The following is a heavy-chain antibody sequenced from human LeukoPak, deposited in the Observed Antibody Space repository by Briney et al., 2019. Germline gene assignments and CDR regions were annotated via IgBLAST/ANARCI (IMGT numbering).Heavy chain of an antibody. Sequence: GASLRLSCAASGFTFSSYAMSWVRQAPGKGLEWVSAISGSGGSTYYADSVKGRFTISRDNSKNTLYLQMNSLRAEDTAVYYCAREGVDIVATISLYFDYWGQGTLVTVSS. D-gene: IGHD5-12*01. CDR1: GFTFSSYA. CDR2: ISGSGGST. CDR3: AREGVDIVATISLYFDY. V-gene: IGHV3-23*01. J-gene: IGHJ4*02.